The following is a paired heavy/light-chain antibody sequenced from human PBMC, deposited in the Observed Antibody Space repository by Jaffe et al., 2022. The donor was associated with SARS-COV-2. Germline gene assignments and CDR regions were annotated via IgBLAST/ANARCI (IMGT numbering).Light chain of an antibody. CDR1: QSVSSSY. CDR3: QQYAYSLWT. V-gene: IGKV3-20*01. J-gene: IGKJ1*01. Sequence: EIVLTQSPGTLSLSPGERATLTCRASQSVSSSYLAWYQQKPGQAPRLLISGASTRATGIPDRFSGSGSGTDFILTINRLEPEDSAVYFCQQYAYSLWTFGQGTRVEIK. CDR2: GAS.
Heavy chain of an antibody. V-gene: IGHV3-20*04. CDR2: ILWNGGSS. CDR1: GFNFDEYA. CDR3: ARVHMGAFWSGYYFEY. J-gene: IGHJ4*02. Sequence: EVQLAESGGSVVRPGGSLRLSCEASGFNFDEYAMSWVRQVPGKGLEWVSTILWNGGSSGYADSVKGRFTITRDNANNSLFLQMNSLRAEDTALYYCARVHMGAFWSGYYFEYWGQGTLVTVSS. D-gene: IGHD3-3*01.